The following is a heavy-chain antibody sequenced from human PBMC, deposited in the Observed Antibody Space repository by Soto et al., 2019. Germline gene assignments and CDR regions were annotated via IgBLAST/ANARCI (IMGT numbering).Heavy chain of an antibody. D-gene: IGHD3-10*01. CDR3: AKRPLIGGRWYFDL. Sequence: EVQLLESGGGLVQPGGSLRLSCAASGITFSNYAMTWVRQAPGKGLEWVSVISDSGSFTFYADSVKGRFTISRDNSGGTLYLQMNSLRAENTAIYYCAKRPLIGGRWYFDLWGRGTLVTVSS. J-gene: IGHJ2*01. CDR2: ISDSGSFT. CDR1: GITFSNYA. V-gene: IGHV3-23*01.